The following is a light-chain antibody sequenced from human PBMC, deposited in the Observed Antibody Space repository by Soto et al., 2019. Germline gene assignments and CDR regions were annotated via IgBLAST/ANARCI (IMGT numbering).Light chain of an antibody. J-gene: IGKJ1*01. CDR1: QSISNW. V-gene: IGKV1-5*03. CDR3: QHHNTNPCT. Sequence: IQSTLSPSILSASVGDGVTITCRASQSISNWLAWYQQKPVTAPNLLILMSSHFKMGVPSRFSCSGSGTEFTFTLISLQPGDFATYSCQHHNTNPCTFGQGTKVDI. CDR2: MSS.